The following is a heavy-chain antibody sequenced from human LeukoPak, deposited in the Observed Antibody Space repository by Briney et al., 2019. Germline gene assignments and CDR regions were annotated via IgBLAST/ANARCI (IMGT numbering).Heavy chain of an antibody. CDR1: GFTLITYN. Sequence: GGSLRLSCAASGFTLITYNMHWVRQAPGKGVEGVGLISSDGSNTYSAGSVKGRFTISRDNSKNTVSLQLDDLRAEDTALYYCAKDGGYNYGHRIDFWGPGTLVTVSS. J-gene: IGHJ4*02. CDR3: AKDGGYNYGHRIDF. CDR2: ISSDGSNT. V-gene: IGHV3-30-3*01. D-gene: IGHD5-18*01.